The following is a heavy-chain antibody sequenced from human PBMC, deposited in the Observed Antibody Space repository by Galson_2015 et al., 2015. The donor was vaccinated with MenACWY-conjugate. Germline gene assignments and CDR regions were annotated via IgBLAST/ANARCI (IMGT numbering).Heavy chain of an antibody. J-gene: IGHJ6*02. V-gene: IGHV5-51*01. Sequence: QSGAEVTQPGESLTISCKGSGYYFPSDWIDWESQIPGKGLEWMGLISPGDSNTRYSPSFQGQVTISADKSISTAYLQWSSLKASDTAMYYCARHPPGGRGMDVRGQGTTVTVSS. D-gene: IGHD1-26*01. CDR1: GYYFPSDW. CDR2: ISPGDSNT. CDR3: ARHPPGGRGMDV.